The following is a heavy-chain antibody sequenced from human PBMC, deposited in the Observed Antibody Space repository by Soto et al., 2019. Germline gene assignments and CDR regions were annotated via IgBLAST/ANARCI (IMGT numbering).Heavy chain of an antibody. Sequence: QVQLVESGGGVVQPGRSLRLSCAASGFTFSSYGMHWVRQAPGKGLEWVAVISYDGSNKYYADSVKGRFTISRDNSKCTLYLQMNSLRAEDTAVYSCAKAREPVAVAAAFDYWGQGTLGTVSS. CDR3: AKAREPVAVAAAFDY. CDR2: ISYDGSNK. D-gene: IGHD6-19*01. V-gene: IGHV3-30*18. CDR1: GFTFSSYG. J-gene: IGHJ4*02.